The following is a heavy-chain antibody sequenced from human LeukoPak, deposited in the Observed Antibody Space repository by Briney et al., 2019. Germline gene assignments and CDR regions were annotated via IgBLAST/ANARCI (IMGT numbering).Heavy chain of an antibody. CDR2: ISSSSSYT. Sequence: GGSLRLSCVVSGIPFSDYYMNWIRQAPGKGLEWISYISSSSSYTDYADSVRGRFTISRDNAQNALFLQMDSLRVEDTAVYYCAAGTAADYWGQGTRVTVSS. J-gene: IGHJ4*02. V-gene: IGHV3-11*03. D-gene: IGHD6-13*01. CDR1: GIPFSDYY. CDR3: AAGTAADY.